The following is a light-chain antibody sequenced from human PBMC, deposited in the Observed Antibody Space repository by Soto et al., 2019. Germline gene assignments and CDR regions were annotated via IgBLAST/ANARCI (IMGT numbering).Light chain of an antibody. Sequence: DIQMTQSPSTLSGSVGDRVTITCRASQGISSYLNWYQQKPGKAPKLLIYAASSLQSGVPSGFSGSGSGTDFTLTISSLQPEDFATYYCQQSYSTLITFGQGTRLEIK. CDR3: QQSYSTLIT. CDR2: AAS. J-gene: IGKJ5*01. CDR1: QGISSY. V-gene: IGKV1-39*01.